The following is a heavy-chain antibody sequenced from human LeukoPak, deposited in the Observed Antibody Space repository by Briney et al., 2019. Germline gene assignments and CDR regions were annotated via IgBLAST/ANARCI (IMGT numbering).Heavy chain of an antibody. Sequence: GGSLRPSCAASGFTFSKDDFHWVRQAPGKGREGVAAIGVTGDTYYADSVKGRFTISREDAANSLYLQMSSLGAGETALYYCTKEFCGSRAACAGGSYYDFWGRGALVTVSS. J-gene: IGHJ2*01. V-gene: IGHV3-13*01. D-gene: IGHD2-15*01. CDR3: TKEFCGSRAACAGGSYYDF. CDR2: IGVTGDT. CDR1: GFTFSKDD.